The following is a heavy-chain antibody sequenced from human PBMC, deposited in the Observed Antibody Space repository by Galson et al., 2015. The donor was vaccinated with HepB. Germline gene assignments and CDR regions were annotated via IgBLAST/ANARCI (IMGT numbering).Heavy chain of an antibody. V-gene: IGHV2-70*04. CDR3: ARTDYGGNSIYFDY. Sequence: PALVKPTQTLTLTCTFSGFSLSTSGMRVNWIRQPPGMPLEWLARIDWDDDRFYSASLKTRLTLSKDTSKNQVVLTMTNMDPAGTATYYCARTDYGGNSIYFDYWGQGTLVTVSS. CDR1: GFSLSTSGMR. J-gene: IGHJ4*02. CDR2: IDWDDDR. D-gene: IGHD4-23*01.